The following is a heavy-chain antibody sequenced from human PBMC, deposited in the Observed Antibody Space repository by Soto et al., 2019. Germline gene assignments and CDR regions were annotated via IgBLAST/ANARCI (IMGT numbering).Heavy chain of an antibody. CDR1: GYTFTGYY. V-gene: IGHV1-2*04. J-gene: IGHJ4*02. Sequence: ASVKVSCTASGYTFTGYYMHWVRQAPGQGLEWMGWINPNSGGTNYAQKFQGWVTMTRDTSISTAYMELSRLRSDDTAVYYCARDLGRVCSGGSCYSWVFLFYWGQGTLVTVSS. D-gene: IGHD2-15*01. CDR2: INPNSGGT. CDR3: ARDLGRVCSGGSCYSWVFLFY.